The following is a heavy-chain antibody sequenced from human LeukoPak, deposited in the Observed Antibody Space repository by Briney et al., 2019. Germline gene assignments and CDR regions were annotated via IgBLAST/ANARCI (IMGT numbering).Heavy chain of an antibody. Sequence: GGSLRLSCAASGFTFSSYSMNWVRQAPGKGLEWVSSISSSSSYIYYADSVKGRFTISRDNAKNSLYLQMNSLRAEDTAVYYCARVRIGSYYYYYGMDVWGQGTTVTVSS. CDR3: ARVRIGSYYYYYGMDV. J-gene: IGHJ6*02. V-gene: IGHV3-21*01. CDR1: GFTFSSYS. D-gene: IGHD2-15*01. CDR2: ISSSSSYI.